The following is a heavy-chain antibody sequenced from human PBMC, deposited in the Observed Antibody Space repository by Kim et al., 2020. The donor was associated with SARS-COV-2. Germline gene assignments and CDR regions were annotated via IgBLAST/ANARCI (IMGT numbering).Heavy chain of an antibody. V-gene: IGHV4-59*01. Sequence: TNITPSLQSRVTISVDTSKNQFSLKLSSVTAADTAVYYCARDEEDGMDVWGQGTTVTVSS. CDR2: T. J-gene: IGHJ6*02. CDR3: ARDEEDGMDV.